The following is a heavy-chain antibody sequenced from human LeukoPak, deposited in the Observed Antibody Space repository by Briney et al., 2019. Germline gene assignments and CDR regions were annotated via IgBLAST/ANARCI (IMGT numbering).Heavy chain of an antibody. CDR1: GYTFTSSG. D-gene: IGHD3-22*01. CDR2: ISAYNGNT. J-gene: IGHJ4*02. V-gene: IGHV1-18*01. CDR3: ARDSDYDSSGYYPFDY. Sequence: ASVKLSYKASGYTFTSSGISWVRQAPGQGLEWMGWISAYNGNTNYAQKLQGRVTMTTDTSTGTAYMELRSLRSDDTAVYYCARDSDYDSSGYYPFDYWGQGTLVTVSS.